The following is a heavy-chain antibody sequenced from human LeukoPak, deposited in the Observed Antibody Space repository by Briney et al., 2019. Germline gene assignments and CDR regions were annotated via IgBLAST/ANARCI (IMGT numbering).Heavy chain of an antibody. Sequence: GGSLRLSCAASGFTVSSNYMSWVRQAPGKGLEWVSVIYSGGSTYYADSVKGRFTISRGNSKNTLYLQMNSLRAEDTAVYYCARERRYSSSWYPFDYWGQGTLVTVSS. J-gene: IGHJ4*02. CDR1: GFTVSSNY. D-gene: IGHD6-13*01. V-gene: IGHV3-66*01. CDR2: IYSGGST. CDR3: ARERRYSSSWYPFDY.